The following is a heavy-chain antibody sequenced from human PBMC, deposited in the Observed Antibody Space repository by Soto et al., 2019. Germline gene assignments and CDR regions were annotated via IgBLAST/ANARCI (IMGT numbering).Heavy chain of an antibody. CDR3: ARDGGKHSGGIDY. Sequence: QVPLVQSGAEVKKPGSSVMVSCKASGGTFSSYSINWVRQAPGQGLEWMGEIIPIFGTANYAQKFQGRVTITADESTSTAYMELSSLRSEDTAVYYCARDGGKHSGGIDYWGQGTLVTVSS. D-gene: IGHD1-26*01. V-gene: IGHV1-69*01. CDR1: GGTFSSYS. CDR2: IIPIFGTA. J-gene: IGHJ4*02.